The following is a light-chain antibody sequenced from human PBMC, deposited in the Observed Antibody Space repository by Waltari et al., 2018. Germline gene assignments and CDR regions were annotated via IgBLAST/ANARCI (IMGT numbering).Light chain of an antibody. V-gene: IGKV1-13*01. Sequence: AIQLTQSPSSLPASVGVRVTIPCRASQDISSALACYQQKPGDPPKLLIYDASSLQTWVPSRFSGSRSGTDFTLTISSLQSEDSANYYCQQFSNFPVIAFGQGTRLEIK. J-gene: IGKJ5*01. CDR2: DAS. CDR1: QDISSA. CDR3: QQFSNFPVIA.